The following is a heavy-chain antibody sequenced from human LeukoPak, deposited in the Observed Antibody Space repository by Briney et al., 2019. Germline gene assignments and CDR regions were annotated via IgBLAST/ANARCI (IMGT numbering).Heavy chain of an antibody. Sequence: PSETLSLTCTVSGGSISSGDYYWSWIRQPPGKGLEWIGYIYYSGSTYYNPSLKSRVTISVDTSKNQFSLKLSSVTAADTAVYYCARVRNGDYYFDYWGQGTLVTVSP. D-gene: IGHD4-17*01. CDR2: IYYSGST. CDR1: GGSISSGDYY. J-gene: IGHJ4*02. V-gene: IGHV4-30-4*01. CDR3: ARVRNGDYYFDY.